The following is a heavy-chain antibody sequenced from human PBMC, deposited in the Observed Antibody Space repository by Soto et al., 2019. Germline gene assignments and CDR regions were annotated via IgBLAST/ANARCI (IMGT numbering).Heavy chain of an antibody. J-gene: IGHJ3*02. CDR3: AKDRVVVTAMNHAFDI. Sequence: EVQLLESGGGLVQPGGSLRLSCAASGFTFSSYAMSWVRQAPGKGLEWVSAISGSGGSTYYADSVKGRFTISRDNSKNTLYLQMNSLRDEDTAVYYCAKDRVVVTAMNHAFDIWGQGTMVTVSS. CDR2: ISGSGGST. CDR1: GFTFSSYA. V-gene: IGHV3-23*01. D-gene: IGHD2-21*02.